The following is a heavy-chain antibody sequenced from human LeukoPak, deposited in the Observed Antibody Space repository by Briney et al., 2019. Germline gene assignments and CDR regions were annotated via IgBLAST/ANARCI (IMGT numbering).Heavy chain of an antibody. J-gene: IGHJ4*02. CDR1: GFTFDNYA. CDR2: ITWDGGST. V-gene: IGHV3-43D*03. Sequence: GRSLRLSCAASGFTFDNYAMHWVRQAPGKGLEWVSLITWDGGSTYYADSVKGRFTISRDNSKNSLYLQMNSLRADDTSLYYCAKDMAAYYYASGNIDYWGQGTLVTVSS. CDR3: AKDMAAYYYASGNIDY. D-gene: IGHD3-10*01.